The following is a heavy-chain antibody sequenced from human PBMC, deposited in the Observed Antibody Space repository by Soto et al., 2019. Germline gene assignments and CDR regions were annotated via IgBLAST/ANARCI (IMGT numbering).Heavy chain of an antibody. J-gene: IGHJ6*02. CDR1: GGTFSSYA. CDR3: ARSRERFLGLYYYGMDV. V-gene: IGHV1-69*06. Sequence: SVKVSCKASGGTFSSYAISWVRQAPGQGLEWMGGIIPIFGTANYAQKFQGRVTITADKSTSTAYMELSSLRSEDTAVYYCARSRERFLGLYYYGMDVWGQGTTVTVSS. D-gene: IGHD1-26*01. CDR2: IIPIFGTA.